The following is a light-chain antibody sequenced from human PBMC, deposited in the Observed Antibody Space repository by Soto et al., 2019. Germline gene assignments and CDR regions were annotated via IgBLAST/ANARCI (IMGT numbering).Light chain of an antibody. CDR1: DSDVGAYNS. V-gene: IGLV2-23*01. Sequence: QSVLAQPASVSGSPGQSITISCTGTDSDVGAYNSVSWYQQHPHKAPQLIIYKGTRRPSGISYRFSGSTSGNAASLTISALQADDEADYFCCSSAPESTYVFGTGTKVTVL. CDR2: KGT. J-gene: IGLJ1*01. CDR3: CSSAPESTYV.